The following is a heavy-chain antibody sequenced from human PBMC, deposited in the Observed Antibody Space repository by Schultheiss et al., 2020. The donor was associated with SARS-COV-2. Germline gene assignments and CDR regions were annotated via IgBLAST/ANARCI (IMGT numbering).Heavy chain of an antibody. CDR2: IIPIFGTA. D-gene: IGHD1-26*01. V-gene: IGHV1-69*05. J-gene: IGHJ6*02. CDR1: GGTFSSYA. CDR3: ARFPAVGATFLWAISLHYYGMDV. Sequence: SVKVSCKASGGTFSSYAISWVRQAPGQGLEWMGGIIPIFGTANYAQKLQGTVTMTTDTSTSTAYMELRSLRSDDTAVYYCARFPAVGATFLWAISLHYYGMDVWGQGTTVTVSS.